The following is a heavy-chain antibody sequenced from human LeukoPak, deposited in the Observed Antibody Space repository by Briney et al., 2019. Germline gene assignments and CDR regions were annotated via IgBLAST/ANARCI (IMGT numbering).Heavy chain of an antibody. CDR3: ARLPNYYYYYYMDV. CDR2: IYYSGST. J-gene: IGHJ6*03. CDR1: GGSISSSSYY. V-gene: IGHV4-39*01. Sequence: SETLSLTCTVSGGSISSSSYYWGWIRQPPGKGLKWIGSIYYSGSTYYNPSLKSRVTISVDTSKNQFSLKLSSVTAADTAVYYCARLPNYYYYYYMDVWGKGTTVTVSS.